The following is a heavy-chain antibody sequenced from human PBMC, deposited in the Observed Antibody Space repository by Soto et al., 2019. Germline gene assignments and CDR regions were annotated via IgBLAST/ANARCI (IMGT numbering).Heavy chain of an antibody. CDR1: GGSISSDY. V-gene: IGHV4-4*07. CDR2: IYTSGST. D-gene: IGHD2-2*01. CDR3: ARDLLGHCPGTSCSAGAFAV. J-gene: IGHJ3*01. Sequence: QVQLQESGPGLVKPSETLSLTCTVSGGSISSDYWSWIRQPAGKGLEWIGRIYTSGSTNHSPSPQSRVTMSVDRSNNQFSLRLSSVTAADTAVYFCARDLLGHCPGTSCSAGAFAVWGRGPMVTVSS.